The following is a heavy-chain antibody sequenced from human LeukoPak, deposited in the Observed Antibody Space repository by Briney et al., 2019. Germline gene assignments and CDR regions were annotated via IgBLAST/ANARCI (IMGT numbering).Heavy chain of an antibody. CDR1: GFTFKIYA. V-gene: IGHV3-30*04. CDR2: ISYDGSNK. D-gene: IGHD3-22*01. J-gene: IGHJ4*02. CDR3: AKVIAGVTMITYFDY. Sequence: QAGGSLRLSCAASGFTFKIYAMHWVRQAPGKGLEWVAVISYDGSNKYYADSVKGRFTISRDNSKNTLYLQMNSLRAEDTAVYYCAKVIAGVTMITYFDYWGQGTLVTVSS.